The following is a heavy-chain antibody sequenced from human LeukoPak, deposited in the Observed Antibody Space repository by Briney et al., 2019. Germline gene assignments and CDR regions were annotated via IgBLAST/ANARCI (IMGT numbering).Heavy chain of an antibody. CDR1: GGTFSSYA. CDR2: IIPILGIA. V-gene: IGHV1-69*04. Sequence: GASVKVSCKASGGTFSSYAISWVRQAPGQGLEWMGRIIPILGIANYAQKFQGRVTITAGKSTSTAYMELSSLRSEDTAVYYCASHSAGYYGSGSKAFDLWGRGTLVTVSS. J-gene: IGHJ2*01. D-gene: IGHD3-10*01. CDR3: ASHSAGYYGSGSKAFDL.